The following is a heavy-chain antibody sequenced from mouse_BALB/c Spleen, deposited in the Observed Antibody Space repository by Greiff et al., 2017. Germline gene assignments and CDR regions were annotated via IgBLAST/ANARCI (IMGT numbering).Heavy chain of an antibody. D-gene: IGHD2-2*01. Sequence: EVQLQQSGAELVRSGASVKLSCTASGFNIKDYYMHWVKQRPEQGLEWIGWIDPENGDTEYAPKFQGKATMTADTSSNTAYLQLSSLTSEDTAVYYCARWLRRRYAMDYWGQGTSVTVSS. V-gene: IGHV14-4*02. CDR3: ARWLRRRYAMDY. J-gene: IGHJ4*01. CDR1: GFNIKDYY. CDR2: IDPENGDT.